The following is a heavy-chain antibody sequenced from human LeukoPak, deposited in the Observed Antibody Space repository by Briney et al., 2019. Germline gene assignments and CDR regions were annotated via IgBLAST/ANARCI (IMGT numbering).Heavy chain of an antibody. CDR3: ARGPIKLWIHNPMDV. Sequence: GGSLRLSCTASGFTFGDHAMSWVRQAPGNGLEWVGFIRGKAYRGTTEYAASVKGRFTISRDDSKCIVYLQMNSLKTEDTAFYYCARGPIKLWIHNPMDVGGKGPTATVPS. V-gene: IGHV3-49*04. J-gene: IGHJ6*03. CDR1: GFTFGDHA. D-gene: IGHD5-18*01. CDR2: IRGKAYRGTT.